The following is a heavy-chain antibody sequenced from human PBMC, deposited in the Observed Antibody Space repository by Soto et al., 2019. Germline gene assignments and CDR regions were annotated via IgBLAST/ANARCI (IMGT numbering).Heavy chain of an antibody. V-gene: IGHV3-11*06. J-gene: IGHJ4*02. CDR3: AREVSGSFDL. CDR2: ISSRSDYT. D-gene: IGHD1-26*01. CDR1: GFTFSDFY. Sequence: QVQLVESGGGLVKPGGSPRLSCAASGFTFSDFYMSWVRQAPGKGLEWVSYISSRSDYTTYSYSVRGRFTISRDNAKNSLYLQMNSLRAEDTAVYYCAREVSGSFDLWGLGTLVTVSS.